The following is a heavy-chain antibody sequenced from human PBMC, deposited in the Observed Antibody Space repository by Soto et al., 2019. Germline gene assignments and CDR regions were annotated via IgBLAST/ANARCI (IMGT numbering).Heavy chain of an antibody. Sequence: TLSLTCTVSGGSISSGGYYWSWIRQHPGKGLEWIGYIYYSGSTYYNPSLKSRVTISVDTSKNQFSLKLSSVTAADTAVYYCARESTRGEMARQFDYWGQGTLVTVSS. V-gene: IGHV4-31*03. CDR1: GGSISSGGYY. CDR2: IYYSGST. J-gene: IGHJ4*02. D-gene: IGHD3-16*01. CDR3: ARESTRGEMARQFDY.